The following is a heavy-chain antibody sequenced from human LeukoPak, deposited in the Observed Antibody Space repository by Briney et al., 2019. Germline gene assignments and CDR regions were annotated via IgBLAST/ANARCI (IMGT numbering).Heavy chain of an antibody. J-gene: IGHJ6*03. V-gene: IGHV3-7*01. CDR1: GFNMSDYW. CDR2: IKQDGSEI. D-gene: IGHD1-26*01. Sequence: GGSLRLSCIASGFNMSDYWMSWVRQAPGKGLEWVANIKQDGSEIYSGDSLKGRFTISRDNAKNSLYLQMNSLRGEDTAVYYCARDPYSGNYGNYYYYYMDVWGKGTTVTISS. CDR3: ARDPYSGNYGNYYYYYMDV.